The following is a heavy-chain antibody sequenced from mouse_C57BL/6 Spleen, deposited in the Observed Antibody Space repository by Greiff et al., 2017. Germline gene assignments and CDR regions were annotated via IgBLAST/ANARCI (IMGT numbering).Heavy chain of an antibody. CDR1: GFTFSDYY. CDR2: INYDGSST. J-gene: IGHJ4*01. V-gene: IGHV5-16*01. CDR3: AREYGDYAMDY. Sequence: VQLKESEGGLVQPGSSMKLSCTASGFTFSDYYMAWVRQVPEKGLEWVANINYDGSSTYYLDSLKSRFIISRDNAKNILYLQMSSLKSEDTATYYCAREYGDYAMDYWGQGTSVTVSS. D-gene: IGHD1-1*02.